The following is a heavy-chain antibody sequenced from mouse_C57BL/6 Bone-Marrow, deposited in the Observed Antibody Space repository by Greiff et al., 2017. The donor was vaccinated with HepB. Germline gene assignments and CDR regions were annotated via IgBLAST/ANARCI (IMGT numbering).Heavy chain of an antibody. D-gene: IGHD3-3*01. CDR3: AREGGTFYYFDY. CDR1: GYTFTSYW. J-gene: IGHJ2*01. V-gene: IGHV1-55*01. CDR2: IYPGSGST. Sequence: QVQLQQPGAELVKPGASVKMSCKASGYTFTSYWITWVKQRPGQGLEWIGDIYPGSGSTNYNEKFKSKATLTVDTSSSTPYMQLSSLTSEDSAVYYCAREGGTFYYFDYWGQGTTLTVSS.